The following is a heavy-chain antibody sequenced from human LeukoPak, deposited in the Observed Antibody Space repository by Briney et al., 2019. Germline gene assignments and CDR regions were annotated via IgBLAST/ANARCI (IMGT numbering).Heavy chain of an antibody. D-gene: IGHD5-18*01. Sequence: PGGSLRLSCAASGFTFSSYGMHWVRQAPGKGLEWVAFIRYDGSNKYYADSVKGRFTISRDNSKNTLYLQMNSLRAEDTAVFYCAKARAYSYASDYWGQGTLVTVSS. CDR2: IRYDGSNK. J-gene: IGHJ4*02. CDR3: AKARAYSYASDY. CDR1: GFTFSSYG. V-gene: IGHV3-30*02.